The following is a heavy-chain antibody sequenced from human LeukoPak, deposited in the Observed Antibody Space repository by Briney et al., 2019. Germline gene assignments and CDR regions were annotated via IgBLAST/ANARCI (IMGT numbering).Heavy chain of an antibody. J-gene: IGHJ4*02. CDR2: ISAYNGNT. D-gene: IGHD2-2*02. V-gene: IGHV1-18*01. CDR3: ARDRCSSTSCYSSGVDY. CDR1: GYTFTSYG. Sequence: ASVKVSCKASGYTFTSYGISWVRQAPGQGLEWMGWISAYNGNTNYAQKLQGRDTMTTDTSTSTAYMELRSLRSDDTAVYYCARDRCSSTSCYSSGVDYWGQGTLVTVSS.